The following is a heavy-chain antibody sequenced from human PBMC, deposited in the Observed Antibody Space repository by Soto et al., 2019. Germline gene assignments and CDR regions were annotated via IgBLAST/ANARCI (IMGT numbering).Heavy chain of an antibody. Sequence: EVQLVESGGGLLQPGGSLRLSCAASGFTFSGYWMHWVRQAPGKGLVWVSRISSDGSRTTYADSVKGRFTISRDNAKNTLFLQMNNLRADDTAVYYCARDRGDSGRPYYLDYWGQGTLVTVSS. CDR2: ISSDGSRT. D-gene: IGHD6-19*01. V-gene: IGHV3-74*01. J-gene: IGHJ4*02. CDR3: ARDRGDSGRPYYLDY. CDR1: GFTFSGYW.